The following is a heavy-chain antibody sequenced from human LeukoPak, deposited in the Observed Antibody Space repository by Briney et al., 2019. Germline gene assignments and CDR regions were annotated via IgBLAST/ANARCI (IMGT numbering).Heavy chain of an antibody. CDR2: IYYSGST. CDR3: ARGRLHDFVGIRH. Sequence: PSETLSLTCTVSGGSISTYYGSWIRQPPGKGLEWIGYIYYSGSTNYNSSLKSRVTISVDTSKNQFSLKLSSVTAADTAVYYCARGRLHDFVGIRHWGQGTLVTLFS. D-gene: IGHD3-3*01. V-gene: IGHV4-59*01. CDR1: GGSISTYY. J-gene: IGHJ4*02.